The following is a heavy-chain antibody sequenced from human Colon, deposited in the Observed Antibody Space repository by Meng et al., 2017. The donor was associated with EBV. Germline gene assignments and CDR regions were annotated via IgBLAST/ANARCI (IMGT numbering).Heavy chain of an antibody. V-gene: IGHV4-39*07. CDR2: INSNWNT. J-gene: IGHJ4*02. Sequence: HLQLQGSGPGLVKPSETLSLTCIVSGDSASDTNHFWGWVLQAPGKGLEWVGSINSNWNTYSNPSLTSRVTMSLDTSKNQFSLKLSSVTAADTAVYYCVRVRGDFDYWGQGTLVTVSS. CDR3: VRVRGDFDY. D-gene: IGHD3-16*01. CDR1: GDSASDTNHF.